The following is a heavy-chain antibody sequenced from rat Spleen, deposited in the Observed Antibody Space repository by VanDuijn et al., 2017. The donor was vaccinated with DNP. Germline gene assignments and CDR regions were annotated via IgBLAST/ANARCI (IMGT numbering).Heavy chain of an antibody. Sequence: EVQLVESGGGLVQPGRSMKLSCAASGFTFSKYGMAWVRQAPTKGLEWVATINGGGGSTYYRDSVKGRFTVSRDNAKSSLYLQMDSLRSEDTATYYCARGGRAMDAWGQGTSVTVSS. J-gene: IGHJ4*01. CDR1: GFTFSKYG. V-gene: IGHV5-25*01. CDR3: ARGGRAMDA. CDR2: INGGGGST.